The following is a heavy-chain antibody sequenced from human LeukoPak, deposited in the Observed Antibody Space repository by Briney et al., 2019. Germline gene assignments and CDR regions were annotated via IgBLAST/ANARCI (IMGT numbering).Heavy chain of an antibody. Sequence: GGSLRLSCAASGFTLSSYAMSWVRRAPGKGLEWVSALGGSSGSTNYADSVKGRFTIYRDNSKNTLYLQMISLTADDTAVYYCARGGGYSDHSIWVYWGQGTLVTVSS. V-gene: IGHV3-23*01. CDR2: LGGSSGST. J-gene: IGHJ4*02. CDR3: ARGGGYSDHSIWVY. CDR1: GFTLSSYA. D-gene: IGHD6-25*01.